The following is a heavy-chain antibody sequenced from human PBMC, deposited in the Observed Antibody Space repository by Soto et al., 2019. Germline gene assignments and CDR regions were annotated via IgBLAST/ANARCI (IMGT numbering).Heavy chain of an antibody. Sequence: QVQLQESGPGLVKPSDTLSLICAVSGYSISSSNRWGWIRQPPGKGLEWIGNIYYRGSAYYNPSLKSRVTMSVDTSKNQFSLKLTSVTAVDTAVYYCARGDYAKAFDIWGQGTTVTVSS. V-gene: IGHV4-28*03. CDR2: IYYRGSA. CDR3: ARGDYAKAFDI. CDR1: GYSISSSNR. J-gene: IGHJ3*02. D-gene: IGHD2-2*01.